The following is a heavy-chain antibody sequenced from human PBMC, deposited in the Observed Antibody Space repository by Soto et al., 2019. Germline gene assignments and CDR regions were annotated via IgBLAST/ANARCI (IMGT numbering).Heavy chain of an antibody. CDR1: GFSLSDLF. D-gene: IGHD3-10*01. J-gene: IGHJ4*02. Sequence: EVQLVESGGDLVQPGGSLRLSCAASGFSLSDLFVDWVRQAPGKGLEWVGRTKDKAYSYTTEYAASMKGRFTISRDDSRNSLSLQMSSLKTEDTAVYDCASLRGVFGYWGQGTLVTVSS. CDR2: TKDKAYSYTT. V-gene: IGHV3-72*01. CDR3: ASLRGVFGY.